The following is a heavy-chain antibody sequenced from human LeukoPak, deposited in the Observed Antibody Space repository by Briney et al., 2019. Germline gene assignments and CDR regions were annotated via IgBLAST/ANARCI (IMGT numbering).Heavy chain of an antibody. D-gene: IGHD3-3*01. Sequence: PSETLSLTCTVSGGSISSYYWSWIRQPPGKGLEWIRYIYYSGSTNYNPSLKSRVTISVDTSKNQFSLKLSSVTAADTAVYYCARMSGSIWSGSQDAFDIWGQGTMVTVSS. CDR3: ARMSGSIWSGSQDAFDI. V-gene: IGHV4-59*01. CDR2: IYYSGST. CDR1: GGSISSYY. J-gene: IGHJ3*02.